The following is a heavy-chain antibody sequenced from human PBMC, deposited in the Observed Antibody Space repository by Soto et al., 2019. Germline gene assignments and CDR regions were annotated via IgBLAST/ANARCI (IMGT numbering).Heavy chain of an antibody. V-gene: IGHV1-18*01. CDR1: GYTFTSYG. Sequence: ASVKVSCKASGYTFTSYGISWVRQAPGQGLEWMGWISAYNGNTNYAQKLQGRVTMTTDTSTSTAYMELRSLRSDDTAVYYCARARITFGGVIATQMPAYAPNGVNYYYYYMDVWGKGTTVTVSS. CDR3: ARARITFGGVIATQMPAYAPNGVNYYYYYMDV. J-gene: IGHJ6*03. D-gene: IGHD3-16*02. CDR2: ISAYNGNT.